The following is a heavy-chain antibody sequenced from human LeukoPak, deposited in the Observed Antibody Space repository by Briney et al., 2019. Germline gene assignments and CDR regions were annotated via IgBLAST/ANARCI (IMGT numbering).Heavy chain of an antibody. Sequence: SETLSLTCAVYGVSISSGNWWTWVRQPPGKGLEWIGETHRSGDTKYNPSLNGRVTISMDNSKNQLSLNLISVTAADTAMYYCATRDQSRTFLVPLDSWGQGTLVTVSS. D-gene: IGHD3-3*02. J-gene: IGHJ4*02. CDR1: GVSISSGNW. CDR3: ATRDQSRTFLVPLDS. CDR2: THRSGDT. V-gene: IGHV4/OR15-8*02.